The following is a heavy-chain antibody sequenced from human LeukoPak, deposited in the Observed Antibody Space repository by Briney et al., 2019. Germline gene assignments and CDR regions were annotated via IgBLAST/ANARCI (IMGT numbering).Heavy chain of an antibody. CDR1: GFTFSSYS. D-gene: IGHD6-13*01. CDR3: ARLQSSSWYGGGDY. CDR2: ISSSSSYI. J-gene: IGHJ4*02. V-gene: IGHV3-21*01. Sequence: GGSLRLSCAASGFTFSSYSMNWVRQAPGKGLEWVSSISSSSSYIYYADSVKGRFTISRDNAKNSLYLQMNSLRAEDTAVYYCARLQSSSWYGGGDYWGQGTLVTVSS.